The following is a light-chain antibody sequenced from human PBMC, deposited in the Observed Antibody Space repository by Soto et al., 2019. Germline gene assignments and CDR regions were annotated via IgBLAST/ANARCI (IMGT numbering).Light chain of an antibody. CDR2: TVS. Sequence: QSALTQPASVSGSPGQSITISCTGTSSDVGGYNYVSWYQQHPGKAPKLMIYTVSNRPSGVPDRFSGSKSGTSASLAITGLQAEDEADYYCQSYDSSLSGSVFGGGTKLTVL. CDR3: QSYDSSLSGSV. V-gene: IGLV2-14*01. J-gene: IGLJ3*02. CDR1: SSDVGGYNY.